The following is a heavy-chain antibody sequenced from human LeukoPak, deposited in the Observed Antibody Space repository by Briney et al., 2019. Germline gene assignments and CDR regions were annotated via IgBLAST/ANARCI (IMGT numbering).Heavy chain of an antibody. CDR3: VKDGSGSYYTYYFDY. V-gene: IGHV3-64D*06. CDR2: ISSNGGST. J-gene: IGHJ4*02. CDR1: GFAFSRYA. Sequence: GGSLRLSCSASGFAFSRYAMHWVRQAPGKGLEYVSAISSNGGSTYYADSVKGRFTISRDNSKNTLYLQMSSLRAEDTAVYYCVKDGSGSYYTYYFDYWGQGTLVTVSS. D-gene: IGHD3-10*01.